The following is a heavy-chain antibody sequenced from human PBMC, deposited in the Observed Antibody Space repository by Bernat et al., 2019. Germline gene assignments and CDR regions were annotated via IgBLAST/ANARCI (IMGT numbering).Heavy chain of an antibody. J-gene: IGHJ3*02. CDR2: IYYSGST. CDR1: GGSISSYY. CDR3: AREYYYDSSGYRIDAFDI. Sequence: QVQLQESGPGLVKPSETLSLTCTVSGGSISSYYWSWIRQPPGKGLEWIGYIYYSGSTNYNPSLKSRVTISVDTSKNQFSLKLSSVTAADTAVYYCAREYYYDSSGYRIDAFDIWGQGTMVTVSS. V-gene: IGHV4-59*01. D-gene: IGHD3-22*01.